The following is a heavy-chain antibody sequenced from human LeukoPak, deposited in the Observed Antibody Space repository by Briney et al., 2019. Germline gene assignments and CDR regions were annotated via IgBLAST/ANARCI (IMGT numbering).Heavy chain of an antibody. CDR2: ITGSGGTT. CDR3: AKLRGYTAYDSDYFDY. D-gene: IGHD5-12*01. CDR1: GFTFRSYS. Sequence: GRSLRLSWPAAGFTFRSYSMSWVRQAPGRGLDWVSTITGSGGTTYYADSADSVKGRLTISRDNSKNTLYLQMNSLTAEDTAVYYCAKLRGYTAYDSDYFDYWGQGTLVTVSS. J-gene: IGHJ4*02. V-gene: IGHV3-23*01.